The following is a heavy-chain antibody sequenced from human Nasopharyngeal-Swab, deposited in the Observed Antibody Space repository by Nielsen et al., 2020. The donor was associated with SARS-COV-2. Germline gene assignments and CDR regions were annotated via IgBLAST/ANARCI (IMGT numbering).Heavy chain of an antibody. CDR3: AKQDVSGSYRFMVY. J-gene: IGHJ4*02. CDR2: IYYTGST. V-gene: IGHV4-59*08. Sequence: SETLSPTCTVSGGSIGTRYWSWTRQPPGKGLEWFGYIYYTGSTMYNPSLKGRVTLSIDTSENQFCLRLTSVTAADSAVYYCAKQDVSGSYRFMVYWGQGTLVTVSS. CDR1: GGSIGTRY. D-gene: IGHD3-16*02.